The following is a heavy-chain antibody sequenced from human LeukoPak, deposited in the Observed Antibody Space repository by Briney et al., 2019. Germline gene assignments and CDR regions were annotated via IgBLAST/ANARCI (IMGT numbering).Heavy chain of an antibody. J-gene: IGHJ6*03. CDR1: GFTFSNAW. V-gene: IGHV3-15*01. CDR2: IKSKTDGGTT. Sequence: GGSLRLSCAASGFTFSNAWMSWVRQAPGKGLEWVGRIKSKTDGGTTDYAAPVKGRFTISRDDSKNTLYLQMNSLRAEDTAVYYCAKCMSGRTVSVIGYYMDVWGKGTTVTVSS. CDR3: AKCMSGRTVSVIGYYMDV. D-gene: IGHD2-8*02.